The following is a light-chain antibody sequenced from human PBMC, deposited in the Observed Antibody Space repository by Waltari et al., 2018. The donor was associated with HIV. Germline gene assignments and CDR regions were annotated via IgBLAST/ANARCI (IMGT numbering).Light chain of an antibody. V-gene: IGKV3-11*01. J-gene: IGKJ3*01. Sequence: EIVLTQSPATLSLSPGEGATLSCRASQSVTTYLAWFQQQPGQPPRLLFFDASGRATGVPARFRGSGCGTDISLTISSLEPEDFAIYYCQGRHSWPPLFTFGPGTKVEMK. CDR1: QSVTTY. CDR2: DAS. CDR3: QGRHSWPPLFT.